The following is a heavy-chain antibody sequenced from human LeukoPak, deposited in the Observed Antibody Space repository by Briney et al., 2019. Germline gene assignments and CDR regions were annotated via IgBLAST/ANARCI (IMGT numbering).Heavy chain of an antibody. V-gene: IGHV3-21*01. J-gene: IGHJ6*03. CDR3: ARDRVGGSSSYYYYYYMDV. D-gene: IGHD6-6*01. CDR2: ISSSSSYI. Sequence: GRSLRLSCAASGFTFSSYSMNWVRQAPGKGLEWVSSISSSSSYIYYADSVKGRFTISRDNAKNSLYLQMNSLRAEDTAVYYCARDRVGGSSSYYYYYYMDVWGKGTTVTVSS. CDR1: GFTFSSYS.